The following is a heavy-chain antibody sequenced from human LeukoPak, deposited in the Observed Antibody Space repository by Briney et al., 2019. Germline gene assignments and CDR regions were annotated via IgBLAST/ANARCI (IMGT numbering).Heavy chain of an antibody. Sequence: SSVKVSCKASGYTFTSYYLHWVRQAPGQGPEGMGVINTSGGSTNYAQKFQGKVTMTKDTSMSTVYIQLSSLTSDHTAVYYCSRGTGIYAAVTSLFQNWGQGTLVTVSS. CDR2: INTSGGST. V-gene: IGHV1-46*01. J-gene: IGHJ1*01. CDR1: GYTFTSYY. CDR3: SRGTGIYAAVTSLFQN. D-gene: IGHD6-13*01.